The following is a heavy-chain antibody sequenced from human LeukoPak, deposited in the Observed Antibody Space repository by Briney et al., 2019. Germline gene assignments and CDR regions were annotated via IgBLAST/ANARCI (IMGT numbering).Heavy chain of an antibody. CDR3: ARPGRVDCSGGSCYEGY. CDR1: GGSFSGYY. CDR2: INHSGST. V-gene: IGHV4-34*01. Sequence: PSETLSLTCAVYGGSFSGYYWSWIRQPPGKGLEWIGEINHSGSTNYNPSLKSRVTISVDTSKNQFSLKLSSVTAADTAVYYCARPGRVDCSGGSCYEGYWGQGTLVTVSS. J-gene: IGHJ4*02. D-gene: IGHD2-15*01.